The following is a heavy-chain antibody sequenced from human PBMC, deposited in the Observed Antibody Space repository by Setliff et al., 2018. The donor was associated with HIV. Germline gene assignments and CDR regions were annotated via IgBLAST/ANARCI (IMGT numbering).Heavy chain of an antibody. J-gene: IGHJ4*02. CDR3: AKPRLYNSALEN. CDR1: GFTVSGNL. V-gene: IGHV3-53*05. Sequence: PGGSLRLSCAASGFTVSGNLMAWVRLAPGQGLEWVSGVHREGDTHYADSVRGRFTVSRDSSKNTVYLQMTSLRPEDTAVYYCAKPRLYNSALENWGQGTLVTVSS. CDR2: VHREGDT. D-gene: IGHD1-1*01.